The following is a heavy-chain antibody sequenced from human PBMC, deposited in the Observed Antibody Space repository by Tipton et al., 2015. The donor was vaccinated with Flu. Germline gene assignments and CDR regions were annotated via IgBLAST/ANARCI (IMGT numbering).Heavy chain of an antibody. CDR2: IYLTGTT. CDR3: ARHTGDSVRGVIDY. CDR1: GDSISSDYF. V-gene: IGHV4-38-2*01. Sequence: TLSLTCAVSGDSISSDYFWGWIRQPPGKGLEWIGSIYLTGTTYNNPSLKSRVSVSMDMSKNQFSLKLHSVTAADTAVYYCARHTGDSVRGVIDYWGQGTLVTVSS. D-gene: IGHD3-10*02. J-gene: IGHJ4*02.